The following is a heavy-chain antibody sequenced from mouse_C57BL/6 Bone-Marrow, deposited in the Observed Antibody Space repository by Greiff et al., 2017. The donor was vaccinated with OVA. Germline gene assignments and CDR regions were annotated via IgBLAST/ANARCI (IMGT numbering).Heavy chain of an antibody. CDR3: TNDYGSPPWFAY. CDR1: GFNIKDDY. Sequence: VQLKESGAELVRPGASVKLSCTASGFNIKDDYMHWVKQRPEQGLEWIGWIDPENGDTEDASKFQGKATITADTSSNTAYLQLSSLTSEDTAVYYCTNDYGSPPWFAYWGQGTLVTVSA. V-gene: IGHV14-4*01. D-gene: IGHD1-1*01. CDR2: IDPENGDT. J-gene: IGHJ3*01.